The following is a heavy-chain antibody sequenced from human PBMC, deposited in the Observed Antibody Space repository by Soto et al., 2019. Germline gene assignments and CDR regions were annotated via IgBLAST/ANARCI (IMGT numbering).Heavy chain of an antibody. D-gene: IGHD3-10*01. CDR2: INPSGGST. CDR1: GYTFTIYY. CDR3: ASFLWFGESPLAFDI. Sequence: ASLKVSCKASGYTFTIYYMHWVLQAPGQGLEWMGIINPSGGSTSYAQKFQGRVTMTRDTSTSTVYMELSSLRSEDTAVYYCASFLWFGESPLAFDIWGQGTMVTVSS. J-gene: IGHJ3*02. V-gene: IGHV1-46*03.